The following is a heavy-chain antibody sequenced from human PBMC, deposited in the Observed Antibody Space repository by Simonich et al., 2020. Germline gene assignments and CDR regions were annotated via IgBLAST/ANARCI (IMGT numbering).Heavy chain of an antibody. CDR3: ARGGVQYYYYYMDV. V-gene: IGHV1-2*02. J-gene: IGHJ6*03. CDR2: INPNRGGT. Sequence: QVQLVQSGAEVKKPGASVKVSCKASGYTFTGYYMHWVRQAPGQGLEGMGWINPNRGGTNYAQKFQGRVTMTRDTSSSTAYMELSRLRSDDTAVYYCARGGVQYYYYYMDVWGKGTTVTVSS. CDR1: GYTFTGYY. D-gene: IGHD3-3*01.